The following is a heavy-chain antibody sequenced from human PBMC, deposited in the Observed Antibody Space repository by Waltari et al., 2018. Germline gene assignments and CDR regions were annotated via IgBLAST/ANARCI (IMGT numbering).Heavy chain of an antibody. CDR1: GGTFSRYD. J-gene: IGHJ4*02. CDR2: ITPMFWTS. V-gene: IGHV1-69*01. CDR3: ARGFSYDTTGYYYYY. D-gene: IGHD3-22*01. Sequence: QVQLVQSGPEVKKPGSSVKVSCKASGGTFSRYDISWVRQAPGQGLEWMGGITPMFWTSNHAQKFQGRVTITADESTSTVHMELRSLRSEDTAIYYCARGFSYDTTGYYYYYWGQGTLVTVSS.